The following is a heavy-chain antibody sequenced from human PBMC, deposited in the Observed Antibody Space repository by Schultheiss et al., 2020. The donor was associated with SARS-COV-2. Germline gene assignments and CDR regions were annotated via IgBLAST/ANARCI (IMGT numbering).Heavy chain of an antibody. CDR2: ISGSTYSI. CDR3: ARDLGYYGSGSYTDY. D-gene: IGHD3-10*01. Sequence: GGSLRLSCAASGFTFSKYPMIWVRQAPGKGLEWVSTISGSTYSIYYADSVKGRFTISRDNAKNSLYLQMNSLRAEDTAVYYCARDLGYYGSGSYTDYWGQGTLVTVSS. CDR1: GFTFSKYP. V-gene: IGHV3-21*01. J-gene: IGHJ4*02.